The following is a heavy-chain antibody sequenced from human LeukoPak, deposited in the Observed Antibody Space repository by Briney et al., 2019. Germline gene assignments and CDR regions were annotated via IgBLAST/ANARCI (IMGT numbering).Heavy chain of an antibody. J-gene: IGHJ4*02. V-gene: IGHV3-66*01. CDR1: GFTVSSNY. CDR3: VKDISAAFRPRSFDS. CDR2: IYSGGST. Sequence: GGSLRLSCAASGFTVSSNYMSWVRQAPGKGLEWVSVIYSGGSTYYADSVKGRFTISRDNSKNTLYLQMNSLRAEDTAVYYCVKDISAAFRPRSFDSWGQGTLVTVSS. D-gene: IGHD6-13*01.